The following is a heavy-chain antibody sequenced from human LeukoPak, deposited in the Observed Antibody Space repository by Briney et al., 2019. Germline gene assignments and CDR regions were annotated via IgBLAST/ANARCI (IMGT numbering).Heavy chain of an antibody. CDR3: ARDNYDYDTSGYYQVWFDP. D-gene: IGHD3-22*01. V-gene: IGHV4-61*02. J-gene: IGHJ5*02. CDR2: IYATGST. Sequence: SQTLSLTCTVSGGSISSSPYYWSWIRQPAGKGLERIGRIYATGSTNYNPSLKSRVTISVDTSKTQSSPKPTSVTAADTALYYCARDNYDYDTSGYYQVWFDPWGQGTLVTVSS. CDR1: GGSISSSPYY.